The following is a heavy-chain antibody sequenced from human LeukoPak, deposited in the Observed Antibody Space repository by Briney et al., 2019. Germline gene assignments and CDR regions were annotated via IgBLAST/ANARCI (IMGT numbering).Heavy chain of an antibody. CDR1: GGIFSSYA. Sequence: ASVKVSCKASGGIFSSYAINWVRQAPGQGLEWMGRIIPIFGSANYAQKFQGRVTITADKSTRTVYMELSSLRSEDTALYYCAKGSRLREGGSYRFWGQGTLVTVSS. V-gene: IGHV1-69*06. CDR3: AKGSRLREGGSYRF. CDR2: IIPIFGSA. D-gene: IGHD3-16*02. J-gene: IGHJ4*02.